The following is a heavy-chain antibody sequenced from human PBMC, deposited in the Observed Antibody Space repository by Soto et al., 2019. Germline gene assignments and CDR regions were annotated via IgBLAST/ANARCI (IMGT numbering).Heavy chain of an antibody. D-gene: IGHD5-18*01. J-gene: IGHJ6*02. CDR3: ARVTCVGQLWPRCGGMDV. CDR1: GFTFSSYW. V-gene: IGHV3-74*01. Sequence: GGSLRLSCAASGFTFSSYWMHWVRQAPGKGLVWVSRINSDGSSTSYADSVKGRFTISRDNAKNTLYLQMNSLRAEDTAVYYCARVTCVGQLWPRCGGMDVWGQGTTVTVSS. CDR2: INSDGSST.